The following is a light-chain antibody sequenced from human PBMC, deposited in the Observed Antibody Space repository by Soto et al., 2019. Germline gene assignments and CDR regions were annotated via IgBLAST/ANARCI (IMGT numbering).Light chain of an antibody. CDR2: EVS. CDR3: SSHTTKNTWI. CDR1: SSDIGAYIY. Sequence: QSALTQPASVSGSPGQSITISCTGTSSDIGAYIYVSWYQQHPGKAPKLIISEVSNRPSGVSDRFSGSKSANTASLTISGLQPEDEGDYYCSSHTTKNTWIFGGGTNDRP. V-gene: IGLV2-14*03. J-gene: IGLJ2*01.